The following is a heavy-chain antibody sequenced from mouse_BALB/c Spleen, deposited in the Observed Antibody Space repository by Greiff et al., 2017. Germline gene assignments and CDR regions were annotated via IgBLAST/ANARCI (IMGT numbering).Heavy chain of an antibody. Sequence: VQLVESGPELVKPGASVRISCKASGYTFTSYYIHWVKQRPGQGLEWIGWIYPGNVNTKYNEKFKGKATLTADKSSSTAYMQLSSLTSEDSAVYFCARSGGYYVAMDYWGQGTSVTVSS. D-gene: IGHD2-3*01. CDR3: ARSGGYYVAMDY. V-gene: IGHV1S56*01. CDR1: GYTFTSYY. CDR2: IYPGNVNT. J-gene: IGHJ4*01.